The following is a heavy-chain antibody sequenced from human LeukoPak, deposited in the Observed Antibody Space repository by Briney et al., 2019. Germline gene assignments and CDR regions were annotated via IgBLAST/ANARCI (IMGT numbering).Heavy chain of an antibody. CDR2: ISGSGGST. V-gene: IGHV3-23*01. D-gene: IGHD3-22*01. CDR1: GFTFSSYA. J-gene: IGHJ4*02. Sequence: GGSLRLSCAASGFTFSSYAMSWVRQAPGKGLEWVSAISGSGGSTYYADSVKGRFTISRDNSKNTLYLQMNSLRAEDTAVYYCAKAVGSTGYYGRYYFDYWGQGTLVTVSS. CDR3: AKAVGSTGYYGRYYFDY.